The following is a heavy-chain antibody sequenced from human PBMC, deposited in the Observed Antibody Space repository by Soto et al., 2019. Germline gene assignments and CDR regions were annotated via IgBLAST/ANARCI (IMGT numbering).Heavy chain of an antibody. CDR3: ARGHNIQEDWFDP. Sequence: SETLSLTCTVSGGSISSYYWSWIRQPPGKGLEWIGYIYYSGSTNYNPSLKSRVTISVDTSKNQFSLKLSSVTAADTAVYYCARGHNIQEDWFDPWGQGTLVTVSS. CDR1: GGSISSYY. V-gene: IGHV4-59*01. D-gene: IGHD5-18*01. CDR2: IYYSGST. J-gene: IGHJ5*02.